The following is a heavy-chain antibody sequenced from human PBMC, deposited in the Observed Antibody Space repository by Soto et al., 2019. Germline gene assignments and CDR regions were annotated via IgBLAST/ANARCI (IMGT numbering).Heavy chain of an antibody. D-gene: IGHD6-6*01. J-gene: IGHJ6*02. CDR3: GRRGEEYSSQDYYYYGMDV. Sequence: GESLKISCKGSGYSFTSYWIGWVRQMPGKGLEWMGIIYPGDSDTRYSPSFQGQVTISADKSISTAYLQWSSLKASDTAMYYCGRRGEEYSSQDYYYYGMDVWGQGTTVTVSS. CDR1: GYSFTSYW. CDR2: IYPGDSDT. V-gene: IGHV5-51*01.